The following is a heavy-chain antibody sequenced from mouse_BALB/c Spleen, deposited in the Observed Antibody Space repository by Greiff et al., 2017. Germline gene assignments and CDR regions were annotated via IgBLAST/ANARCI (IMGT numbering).Heavy chain of an antibody. CDR3: ARWLRQNAMDY. J-gene: IGHJ4*01. V-gene: IGHV5-4*02. D-gene: IGHD2-2*01. Sequence: EVQVVESGGGLVKPGGSLKLSCAASGFTFSDYYMYWVRQTPEKRLEWVATISDGGSYTYYPDSVKGRFTISRDNAKNNLYLQMSSLKSEDTAMYYCARWLRQNAMDYWGQGTSVTVSS. CDR1: GFTFSDYY. CDR2: ISDGGSYT.